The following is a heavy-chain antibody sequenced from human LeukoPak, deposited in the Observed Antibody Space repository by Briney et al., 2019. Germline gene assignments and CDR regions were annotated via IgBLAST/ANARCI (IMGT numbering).Heavy chain of an antibody. V-gene: IGHV3-21*06. D-gene: IGHD6-13*01. CDR2: ISSNSRYI. CDR1: GVTFSTYS. Sequence: GGSLRLSCTASGVTFSTYSMNWVRQAPGKGLEWVSSISSNSRYIYYADSMRGRFTISRDNAKNSLYLQMNSLKPEDTAVYYCARVAEAAAFDSWGQGTLVTVSS. CDR3: ARVAEAAAFDS. J-gene: IGHJ4*02.